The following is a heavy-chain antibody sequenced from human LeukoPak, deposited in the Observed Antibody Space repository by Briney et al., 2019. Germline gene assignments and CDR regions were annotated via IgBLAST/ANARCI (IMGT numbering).Heavy chain of an antibody. CDR2: VSGRDDST. V-gene: IGHV3-23*01. D-gene: IGHD3-9*01. Sequence: GASLRLSCAASGFTFSNYAMSWVRQAPGKGLEWVSAVSGRDDSTYYADSVKDRFTISRDTSKNTLYLQMNSLRAEDTAVYYCAKWGDYDILTGYYDSDYWGQGTLVTVSS. CDR1: GFTFSNYA. CDR3: AKWGDYDILTGYYDSDY. J-gene: IGHJ4*02.